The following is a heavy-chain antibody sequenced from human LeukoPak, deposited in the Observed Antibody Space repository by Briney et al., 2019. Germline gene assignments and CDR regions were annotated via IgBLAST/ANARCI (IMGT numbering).Heavy chain of an antibody. CDR1: GGSISSYY. J-gene: IGHJ5*02. V-gene: IGHV4-4*09. D-gene: IGHD1-26*01. CDR3: ARRTADRGSGVWFDP. CDR2: IYTSGST. Sequence: SETLSLTCTVSGGSISSYYWSWIRQPPGKGLEWIGYIYTSGSTNYNPSLKSRVTISVDTSKNQFSLKLSSVTAADTAVYYCARRTADRGSGVWFDPWGQGTLVTVSS.